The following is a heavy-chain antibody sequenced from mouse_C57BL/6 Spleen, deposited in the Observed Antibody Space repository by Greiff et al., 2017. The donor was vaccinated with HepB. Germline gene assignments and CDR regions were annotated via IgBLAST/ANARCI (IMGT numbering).Heavy chain of an antibody. CDR3: ARQDYYGSSYAGAMDY. Sequence: EVKLVESGGGLVKPGGSLKLSCAASGFTFSSYTMSWVRQTPEKRLEWVATISGGGGNTYYPDSVKGRFTISRDNAKNTLYLQMSSLRSEDTALYYCARQDYYGSSYAGAMDYWGQGTSVTVSS. CDR2: ISGGGGNT. J-gene: IGHJ4*01. CDR1: GFTFSSYT. D-gene: IGHD1-1*01. V-gene: IGHV5-9*01.